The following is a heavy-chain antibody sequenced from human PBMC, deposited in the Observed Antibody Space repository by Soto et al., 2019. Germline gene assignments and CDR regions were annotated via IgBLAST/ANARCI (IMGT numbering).Heavy chain of an antibody. V-gene: IGHV3-66*01. CDR2: IYSGGST. J-gene: IGHJ6*02. CDR1: GFTVSSNY. CDR3: ARDSCSTSCYYYYGMDV. Sequence: GGSLRLSCAASGFTVSSNYMSWVRQAPGKGLEWVSVIYSGGSTYYADSVKDRFTISRDNSKNTLYLQMNSLRAEDTAVYYCARDSCSTSCYYYYGMDVWGQGTTVTVSS. D-gene: IGHD2-2*01.